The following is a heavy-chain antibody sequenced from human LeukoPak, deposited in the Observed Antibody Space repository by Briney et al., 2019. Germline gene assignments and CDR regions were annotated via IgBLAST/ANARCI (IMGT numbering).Heavy chain of an antibody. CDR3: ARDGGSPTYDFWSGYERGAFDI. J-gene: IGHJ3*02. Sequence: SETLSLTCTVSGYSISSSSYYWGWIRQPPGKGLEWIGSIYYSGSTYYNPSLKSRVTISVYTSKNQCSLKLSSVTAADTAVSYCARDGGSPTYDFWSGYERGAFDIWGQGTMVTVSS. V-gene: IGHV4-39*07. CDR2: IYYSGST. CDR1: GYSISSSSYY. D-gene: IGHD3-3*01.